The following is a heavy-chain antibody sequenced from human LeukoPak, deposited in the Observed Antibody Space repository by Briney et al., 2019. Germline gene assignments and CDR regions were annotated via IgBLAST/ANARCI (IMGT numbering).Heavy chain of an antibody. V-gene: IGHV4-59*01. CDR2: IYYSGST. D-gene: IGHD2-2*01. CDR3: AGYCSSTSCFVDY. J-gene: IGHJ4*02. CDR1: GGSISSYY. Sequence: SSETLSLTCTVSGGSISSYYWSWIRQPPGKGLEWLGYIYYSGSTNYNPSLKSRVTISVDTSKNQFSLKLSSVTAADTAVYYCAGYCSSTSCFVDYWGQGTLVTVSS.